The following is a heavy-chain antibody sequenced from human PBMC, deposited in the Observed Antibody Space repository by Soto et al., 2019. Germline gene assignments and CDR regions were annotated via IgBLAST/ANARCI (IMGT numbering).Heavy chain of an antibody. D-gene: IGHD4-17*01. Sequence: SWTLSLTCKVSGGSISSSSYYWGWIRQPPGKGLEWIGSIYYSGSTYYNPSLKSRVTISVDTSKNQFSLKLSSVTAADTAVYYCARHESTTVTYYFDYWGQGTLVTGSS. CDR2: IYYSGST. V-gene: IGHV4-39*01. CDR1: GGSISSSSYY. J-gene: IGHJ4*02. CDR3: ARHESTTVTYYFDY.